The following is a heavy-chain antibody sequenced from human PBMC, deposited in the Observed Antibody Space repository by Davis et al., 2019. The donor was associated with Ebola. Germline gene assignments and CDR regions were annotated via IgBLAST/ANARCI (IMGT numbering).Heavy chain of an antibody. CDR3: ARSWEYSSSSFLYYYYYGMDV. CDR1: GGTFSSYA. CDR2: IIPIFGTA. V-gene: IGHV1-69*13. D-gene: IGHD6-6*01. J-gene: IGHJ6*02. Sequence: SVKVSCKASGGTFSSYAISWVRQAPGQGLEWMGGIIPIFGTANYAQKFQGRVTITADESTSTAYMELSSLRSEDTAVYYCARSWEYSSSSFLYYYYYGMDVWGQGTTVTVSS.